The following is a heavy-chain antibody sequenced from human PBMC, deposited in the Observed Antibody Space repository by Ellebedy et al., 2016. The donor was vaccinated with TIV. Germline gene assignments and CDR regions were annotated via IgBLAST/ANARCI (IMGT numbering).Heavy chain of an antibody. CDR3: ARGDYSSGTNWFDP. V-gene: IGHV1-2*04. CDR2: INPNSGGT. D-gene: IGHD6-19*01. CDR1: GYTFTGYY. J-gene: IGHJ5*02. Sequence: ASVKVSXXASGYTFTGYYMHWVRQAPGQGLEWMGWINPNSGGTNYAQKFQGWVTMTRDTSISTAYMELSRLRSDDTAVYYCARGDYSSGTNWFDPWGQGTLVTVSS.